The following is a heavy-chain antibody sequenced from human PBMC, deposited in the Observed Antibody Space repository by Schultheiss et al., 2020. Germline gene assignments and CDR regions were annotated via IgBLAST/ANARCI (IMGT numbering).Heavy chain of an antibody. CDR3: ARVHRAVQHYYDSSGYFQH. CDR1: GFTFSSYA. D-gene: IGHD3-22*01. J-gene: IGHJ1*01. V-gene: IGHV3-30*04. Sequence: GGSLRLSCAASGFTFSSYAMHWVRQAPGKGLEWVAVISYDGRNKYYADSVKGRFTISRDNSKNTLYLQMNSLRAEDTAVYYCARVHRAVQHYYDSSGYFQHWGQGSLVTVSS. CDR2: ISYDGRNK.